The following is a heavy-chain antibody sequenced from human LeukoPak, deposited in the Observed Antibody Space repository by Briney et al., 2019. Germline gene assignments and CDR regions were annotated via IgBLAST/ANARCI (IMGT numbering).Heavy chain of an antibody. Sequence: ASVKPSCKASGYTFTSYGIGWVRHAPEQGRGWMGWISAYNGNTNYAQKLQGRVTMTTDTSTSTAYMELRSLRSDDTAVYYCARGGLRYFETGGLNWGQGTLVTVSS. V-gene: IGHV1-18*01. D-gene: IGHD3-9*01. CDR1: GYTFTSYG. CDR2: ISAYNGNT. CDR3: ARGGLRYFETGGLN. J-gene: IGHJ4*02.